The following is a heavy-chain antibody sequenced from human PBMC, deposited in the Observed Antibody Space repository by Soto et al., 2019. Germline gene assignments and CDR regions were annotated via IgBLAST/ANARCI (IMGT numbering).Heavy chain of an antibody. CDR3: AKDHAYGSGSYPIKYYFDY. CDR1: GFTFSSYA. D-gene: IGHD3-10*01. J-gene: IGHJ4*02. Sequence: GGSLRLSCAASGFTFSSYAMSWVRQAPGKGLEWVSAISGSGGSTYYADSVKGRFTISRDNSKNTLYLQMNSLRAEDTAVYYCAKDHAYGSGSYPIKYYFDYWGQGTLVTVSS. V-gene: IGHV3-23*01. CDR2: ISGSGGST.